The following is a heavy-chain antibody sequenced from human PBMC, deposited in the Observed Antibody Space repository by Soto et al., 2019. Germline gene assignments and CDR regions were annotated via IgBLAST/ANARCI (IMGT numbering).Heavy chain of an antibody. D-gene: IGHD6-6*01. V-gene: IGHV1-2*04. J-gene: IGHJ5*02. CDR3: ARAASIAASEAYNWFDP. CDR2: VSPRSGSA. CDR1: GYTFSDYY. Sequence: ASVKVSCKASGYTFSDYYIHWVRQAPGQGLEWMGWVSPRSGSANYAQKFQGWVTMTRDTSISTAYMELSRLRSDDTAVYYCARAASIAASEAYNWFDPWGQGTLVTVSS.